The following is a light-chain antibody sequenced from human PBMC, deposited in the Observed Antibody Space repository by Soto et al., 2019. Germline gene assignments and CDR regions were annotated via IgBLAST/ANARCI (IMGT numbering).Light chain of an antibody. CDR2: EVS. CDR1: SSDVGGYSY. CDR3: SSYTSSSTLYV. J-gene: IGLJ1*01. V-gene: IGLV2-14*01. Sequence: QSALTQPASVSGSRGQSITISCTGTSSDVGGYSYVSWYQQHPGKAPKLMIYEVSNRPSGVSNRFSGSKSGNTASLTISGLQAEDEADYYCSSYTSSSTLYVFGTGTKVTVL.